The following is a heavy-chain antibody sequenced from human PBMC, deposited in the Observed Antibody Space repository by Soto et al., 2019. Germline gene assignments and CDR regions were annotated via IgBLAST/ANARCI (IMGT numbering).Heavy chain of an antibody. Sequence: GGALRLSCVASGFPFSSYWMHWIRQVPGKGLMWVSQIGSDGRPTTYADSVKGRFTISRDNARTTLYLQMSSLRADDTAMYYCVRDYDSSGFTFGQWGQGALLTVSA. V-gene: IGHV3-74*03. CDR3: VRDYDSSGFTFGQ. CDR2: IGSDGRPT. D-gene: IGHD3-22*01. J-gene: IGHJ1*01. CDR1: GFPFSSYW.